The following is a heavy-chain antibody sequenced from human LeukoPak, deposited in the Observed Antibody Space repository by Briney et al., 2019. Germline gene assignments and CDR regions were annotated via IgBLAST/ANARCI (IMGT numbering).Heavy chain of an antibody. J-gene: IGHJ3*02. CDR1: GFTFSSYG. V-gene: IGHV3-33*01. CDR2: IWYDGSNK. D-gene: IGHD3-22*01. CDR3: ARGPGPNYYDSSGYFGFDAFDI. Sequence: PGGSLKLSCEASGFTFSSYGMHWVRQAPAKGLEGVAVIWYDGSNKYYADSVKGRFTISRDNSKNTLYLQMNSLRAEDTAVYYCARGPGPNYYDSSGYFGFDAFDIWGQGTMVTVSS.